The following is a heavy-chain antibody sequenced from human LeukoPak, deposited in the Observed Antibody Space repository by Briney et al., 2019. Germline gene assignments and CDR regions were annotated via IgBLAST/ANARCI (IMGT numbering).Heavy chain of an antibody. D-gene: IGHD4-11*01. J-gene: IGHJ4*02. Sequence: GXXLRLSCXXSXXTFSNYWMTWVRQGPGEGLEWLANINLDGSETHFVDSVKGRFTISRDNAKNSLSLQMSGLRVEDTAVYYCARGYSDWLRWGQGTQVTVSS. V-gene: IGHV3-7*01. CDR1: XXTFSNYW. CDR3: ARGYSDWLR. CDR2: INLDGSET.